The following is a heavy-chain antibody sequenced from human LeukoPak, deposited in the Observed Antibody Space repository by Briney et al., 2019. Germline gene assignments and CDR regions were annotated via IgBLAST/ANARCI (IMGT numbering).Heavy chain of an antibody. CDR2: IENDGSDK. CDR3: AKGFTYYYYGMDV. Sequence: GGSLRLSCAASGFTFSHNGMHWVRQAPGKGLEWMAFIENDGSDKYLADSVKGRFTISRDNAKNSLYLQMNSLRAEDTAVYYCAKGFTYYYYGMDVWGQGTTVTVSS. J-gene: IGHJ6*02. CDR1: GFTFSHNG. V-gene: IGHV3-30*02.